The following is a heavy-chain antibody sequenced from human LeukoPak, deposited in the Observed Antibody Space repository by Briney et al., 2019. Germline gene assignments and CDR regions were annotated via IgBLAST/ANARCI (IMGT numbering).Heavy chain of an antibody. CDR3: AKDVRIAARQAANYFDY. CDR1: GFTFSSYA. CDR2: ISGSGGST. Sequence: GGSLRLSCAASGFTFSSYAMSWVRQAPGKGLEWVSAISGSGGSTYYADSVKGRFTISRDNSKNTPYLQMNSLRAEDTAVYYCAKDVRIAARQAANYFDYWGQGTLVTVSS. D-gene: IGHD6-6*01. V-gene: IGHV3-23*01. J-gene: IGHJ4*02.